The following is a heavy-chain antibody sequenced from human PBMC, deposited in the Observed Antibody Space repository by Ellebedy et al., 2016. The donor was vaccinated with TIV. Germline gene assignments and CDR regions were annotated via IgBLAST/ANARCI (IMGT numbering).Heavy chain of an antibody. J-gene: IGHJ6*02. CDR2: INSDGSST. CDR3: ARESEQWLGIYYYYGMDV. CDR1: GFTFSSYW. Sequence: GESLKISXSASGFTFSSYWMHWVRQAPGKGLVWVSRINSDGSSTSYADSVKGRFTISRDNAKNTLYLQMNSLRAEDTAVYYCARESEQWLGIYYYYGMDVWGQGTTVTVSS. V-gene: IGHV3-74*01. D-gene: IGHD6-19*01.